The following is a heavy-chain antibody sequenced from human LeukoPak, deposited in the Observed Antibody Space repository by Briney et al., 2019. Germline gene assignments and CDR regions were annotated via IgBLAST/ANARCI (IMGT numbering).Heavy chain of an antibody. CDR1: GYTFTSYY. CDR2: INPSGEST. J-gene: IGHJ2*01. CDR3: ARDWGSGSYSWYFDL. Sequence: GASVTVSCTASGYTFTSYYMHWVRQAPGQGLEWMGIINPSGESTSYAQKFQGRVTMTRDTSTSTVYMELSSLRSEDTAVYYCARDWGSGSYSWYFDLWGRGTLVTVSS. D-gene: IGHD1-26*01. V-gene: IGHV1-46*01.